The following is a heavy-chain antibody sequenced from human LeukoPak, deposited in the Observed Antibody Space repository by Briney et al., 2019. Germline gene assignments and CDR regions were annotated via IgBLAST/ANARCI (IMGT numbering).Heavy chain of an antibody. Sequence: PSETLSLTCTVSGGSISSGDYYWSWIRQPPGKGLEWIGYIYYSGSTYYNPSLKSRVTISVDTSKNQFSLKLSSVTAADTAVYYCARGTGTTVTPLFDYWGQGTLVTVSS. V-gene: IGHV4-30-4*01. CDR3: ARGTGTTVTPLFDY. CDR1: GGSISSGDYY. CDR2: IYYSGST. D-gene: IGHD4-17*01. J-gene: IGHJ4*02.